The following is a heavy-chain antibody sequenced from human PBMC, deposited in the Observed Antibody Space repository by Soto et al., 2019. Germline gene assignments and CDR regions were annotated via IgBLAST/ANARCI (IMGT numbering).Heavy chain of an antibody. Sequence: WGSLRLSCAASGFTLSSYAMSWVRQAPGKGLEWVSGISGSGGSTYHADSVEGRFTISRDNSKNTLYLQMNSLRAEDTAVYYCAKRDTNYYGSGSYYPTHAYDIWGQGTMVTVSS. CDR1: GFTLSSYA. CDR2: ISGSGGST. CDR3: AKRDTNYYGSGSYYPTHAYDI. J-gene: IGHJ3*02. V-gene: IGHV3-23*01. D-gene: IGHD3-10*01.